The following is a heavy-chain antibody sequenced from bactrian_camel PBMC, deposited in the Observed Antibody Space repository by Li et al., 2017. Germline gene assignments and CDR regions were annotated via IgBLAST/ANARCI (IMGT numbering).Heavy chain of an antibody. Sequence: VQLVESGGGSVQSGGSLRLSCTVSGFVHTFYCLGWFRQASGKGLEWVSGIESGGSSTSYIYSVKGRFTISRDNAKNTLYLQLNSLKTEDAGMYYCAKAEVYQWIFGGWGQGTQVTVS. CDR1: GFVHTFYC. J-gene: IGHJ6*01. V-gene: IGHV3S1*01. D-gene: IGHD2*01. CDR3: AKAEVYQWIFGG. CDR2: IESGGSST.